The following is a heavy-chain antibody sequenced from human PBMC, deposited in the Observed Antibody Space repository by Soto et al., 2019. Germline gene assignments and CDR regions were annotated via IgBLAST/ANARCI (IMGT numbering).Heavy chain of an antibody. CDR2: INPSGGST. CDR3: ARDGATAYVGTYYSYGMDV. J-gene: IGHJ6*02. D-gene: IGHD2-15*01. CDR1: GYTFTSYY. V-gene: IGHV1-46*01. Sequence: ASVKVSCKASGYTFTSYYMYWVRQAPGQGLEWMGIINPSGGSTSYAQKFQGRVTMTRDTSTSTVYMELSSLRSEHTAVYYCARDGATAYVGTYYSYGMDVWGQGTTVTVSS.